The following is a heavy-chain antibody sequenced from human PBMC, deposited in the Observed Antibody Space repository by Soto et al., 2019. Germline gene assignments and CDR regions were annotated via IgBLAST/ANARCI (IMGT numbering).Heavy chain of an antibody. D-gene: IGHD2-21*01. CDR1: GYTFTSYG. J-gene: IGHJ5*02. V-gene: IGHV1-18*01. CDR3: ARESKKYCGGDCYFLA. CDR2: ISAYNGNT. Sequence: ASVKVCCKASGYTFTSYGISWVRQAPGQGLEWMGWISAYNGNTNYAQKLQGRVTMTTDTSTSTAYMELRSLRSDDTAVYYCARESKKYCGGDCYFLAWGQGTLVTVSS.